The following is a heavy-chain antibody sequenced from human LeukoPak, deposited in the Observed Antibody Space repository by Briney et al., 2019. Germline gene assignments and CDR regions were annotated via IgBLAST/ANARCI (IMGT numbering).Heavy chain of an antibody. CDR2: ISAYNGHT. Sequence: SVKVSCKASGYTFTNYGISWVRQAPGQGLEWMGWISAYNGHTKYAQKVQGRVTMTRDMSTSTVYMELSSLRSEDTAVYYCARDGDFWSGYYPLGGSYFDYWGQGTLVTVSS. V-gene: IGHV1-18*01. D-gene: IGHD3-3*01. CDR1: GYTFTNYG. J-gene: IGHJ4*02. CDR3: ARDGDFWSGYYPLGGSYFDY.